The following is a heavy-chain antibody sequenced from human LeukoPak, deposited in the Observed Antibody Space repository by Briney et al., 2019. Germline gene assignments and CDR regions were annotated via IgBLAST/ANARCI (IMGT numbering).Heavy chain of an antibody. Sequence: SETLSLTCTVSGGSISNYDWGWIRQSAGKGLEWVGRTYISGRSNYNPSLKSRVTVSVDTSKNQFSLKLSSVTAADTAVYYCARGRVLAYSSSRRGFDPWGQGTLVTVSS. CDR2: TYISGRS. D-gene: IGHD6-6*01. V-gene: IGHV4-4*07. J-gene: IGHJ5*02. CDR1: GGSISNYD. CDR3: ARGRVLAYSSSRRGFDP.